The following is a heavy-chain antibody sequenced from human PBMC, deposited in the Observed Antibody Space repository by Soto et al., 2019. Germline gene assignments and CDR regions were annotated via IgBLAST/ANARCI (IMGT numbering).Heavy chain of an antibody. V-gene: IGHV4-31*03. J-gene: IGHJ4*02. Sequence: SETLSLTCTVSGGSISSGGYYWSWIRQHPGKGLEWIGYIYYSGSTYYNPSLKSRVTISVDTSKNQFSLKLSSVTAADTAVYYCARGGGYYYDSSGYSVQSVIDYWGQGTLATVSS. CDR1: GGSISSGGYY. CDR2: IYYSGST. D-gene: IGHD3-22*01. CDR3: ARGGGYYYDSSGYSVQSVIDY.